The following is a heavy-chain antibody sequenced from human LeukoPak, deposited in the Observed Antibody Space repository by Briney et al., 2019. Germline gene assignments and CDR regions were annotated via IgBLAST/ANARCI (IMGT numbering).Heavy chain of an antibody. CDR2: ISSTASSI. CDR1: EFTFRRYS. J-gene: IGHJ5*02. D-gene: IGHD1-14*01. V-gene: IGHV3-48*04. CDR3: ARDVTYHGGDWFDP. Sequence: PGGSLRLSCAASEFTFRRYSMSWVRQAPGKGLEWVSYISSTASSIYYADSVKGRFTISRDNAKNSLYLQMNSLRAEDTAVYYCARDVTYHGGDWFDPWGQGTLVTVSS.